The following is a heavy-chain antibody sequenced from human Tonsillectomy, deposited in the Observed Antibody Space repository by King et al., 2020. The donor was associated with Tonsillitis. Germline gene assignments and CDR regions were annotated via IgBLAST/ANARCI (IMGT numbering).Heavy chain of an antibody. CDR3: ARGLTYHHDSTGPKYIFEH. CDR2: SYHTGST. V-gene: IGHV4-30-4*01. Sequence: QLQESGPGLVKPSDTLSLTCTVSGGSMNNGEFYWSWIRQSPEMGLEWIGGSYHTGSTFYNPSLKSRPTISLDTYKKQFFLTLRSVTAADTAIYSCARGLTYHHDSTGPKYIFEHWGQGTPVTVSS. CDR1: GGSMNNGEFY. J-gene: IGHJ4*02. D-gene: IGHD3-22*01.